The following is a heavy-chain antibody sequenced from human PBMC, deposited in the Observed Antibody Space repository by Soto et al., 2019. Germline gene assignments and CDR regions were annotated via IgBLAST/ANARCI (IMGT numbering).Heavy chain of an antibody. CDR3: ARQSRILRYYFDY. CDR2: IYYSGST. Sequence: PSETLSLTCTVSGGSISSSSYYWGWIRQPPGKGLEWIGSIYYSGSTYYNPSLKSRVTISVDTSKNQFSLKLSSVTAADTAVYYCARQSRILRYYFDYWGQGTLVTVSS. J-gene: IGHJ4*02. V-gene: IGHV4-39*01. D-gene: IGHD4-17*01. CDR1: GGSISSSSYY.